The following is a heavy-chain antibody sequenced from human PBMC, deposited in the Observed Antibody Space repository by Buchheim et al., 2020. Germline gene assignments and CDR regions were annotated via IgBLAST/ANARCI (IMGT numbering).Heavy chain of an antibody. CDR3: AGVAGYCSSTSCYSFDY. V-gene: IGHV4-59*03. J-gene: IGHJ4*02. CDR1: GGSISSYY. Sequence: QVQLQESGPGLVKPSETLSLTCTVSGGSISSYYWSWIRQPPGKGLEWIGYIYYSGSANYNPSLKSRVTISLDTSKSQFSLKLSSVTAADTAMYYCAGVAGYCSSTSCYSFDYWGQGTL. CDR2: IYYSGSA. D-gene: IGHD2-2*03.